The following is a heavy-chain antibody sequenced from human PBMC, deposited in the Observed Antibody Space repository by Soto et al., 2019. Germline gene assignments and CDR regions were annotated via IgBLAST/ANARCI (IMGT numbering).Heavy chain of an antibody. CDR2: VSQDGSEK. CDR3: VRDGGGGYSQVDH. D-gene: IGHD5-18*01. Sequence: QVQLVESGGGVVQPGGSLRLSCVASGFSFRNYGMHWVRRVAGGGLEWVAVVSQDGSEKYYVDSLKGRFTISRDNSKNTMFLQMDSLRPDDTAVYYCVRDGGGGYSQVDHWGQGTLVTVSS. CDR1: GFSFRNYG. J-gene: IGHJ4*02. V-gene: IGHV3-30*03.